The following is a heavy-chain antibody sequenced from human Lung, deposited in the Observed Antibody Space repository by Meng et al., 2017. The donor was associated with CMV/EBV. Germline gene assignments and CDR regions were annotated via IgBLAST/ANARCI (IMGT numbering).Heavy chain of an antibody. CDR2: ISRAGGST. CDR3: EKDRDSSWRIMDV. Sequence: GESLKISCAASGFTFDNHAMHWVRQAPGKGLEWVSLISRAGGSTSYADSVKGRFTISRDNSKNSLFLQMNSLRPEDSALYYYEKDRDSSWRIMDVWGQGTTVTVSS. J-gene: IGHJ6*02. V-gene: IGHV3-43D*03. CDR1: GFTFDNHA. D-gene: IGHD3-10*01.